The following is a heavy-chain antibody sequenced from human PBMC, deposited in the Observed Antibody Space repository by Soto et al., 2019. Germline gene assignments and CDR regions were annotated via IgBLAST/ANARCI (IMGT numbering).Heavy chain of an antibody. Sequence: EEQLVESGGGLVQPGGSLRLSCAGSGFIFRNYWMGWVRQAPGKRLEWVANIKQDGSETSYADSVKGRFTISRDNAKNSLYLQMSSLGADEAAVYYCVRENYFDYWGQGILVIVSS. J-gene: IGHJ4*02. CDR1: GFIFRNYW. CDR3: VRENYFDY. CDR2: IKQDGSET. V-gene: IGHV3-7*01.